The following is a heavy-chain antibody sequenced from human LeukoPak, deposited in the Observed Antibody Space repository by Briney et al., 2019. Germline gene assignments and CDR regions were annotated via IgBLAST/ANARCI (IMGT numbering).Heavy chain of an antibody. Sequence: GASVKVSCKASGYTFTGYYMHWVRQAPGQGLEWMGWINPNSGATNYAQKFQGRVTMTRDTSISPAYMELSRLRSDDTAVYYCARGTMVRGVIDWFDPWGQGTLVTVSS. CDR2: INPNSGAT. CDR3: ARGTMVRGVIDWFDP. J-gene: IGHJ5*02. CDR1: GYTFTGYY. V-gene: IGHV1-2*02. D-gene: IGHD3-10*01.